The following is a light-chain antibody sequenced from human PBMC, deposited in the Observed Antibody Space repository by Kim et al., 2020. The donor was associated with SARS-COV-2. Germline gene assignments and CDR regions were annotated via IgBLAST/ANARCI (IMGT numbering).Light chain of an antibody. V-gene: IGKV1-27*01. CDR2: AAS. Sequence: AAGGNRVTSTCQGSQGIRNYVAWYQQKPGKVPKLLIYAASALQAGVPSRISGSGSGTDFTLTISSLQPEDVATYYCQKYNSAPWTFGQGTKVDIK. CDR1: QGIRNY. J-gene: IGKJ1*01. CDR3: QKYNSAPWT.